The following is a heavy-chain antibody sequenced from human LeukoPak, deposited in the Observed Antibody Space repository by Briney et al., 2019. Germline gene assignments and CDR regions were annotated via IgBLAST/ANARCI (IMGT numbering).Heavy chain of an antibody. CDR3: ARADLGYCNSYSCPEDYYYYDMDV. Sequence: PSETLSLTCTVSGGPISSYYWSWIRQPPGKGLEWIGYIYNSVSTNYNPSLKSRVTISVDTSKNQFSLWLSSVTAADTAVYYCARADLGYCNSYSCPEDYYYYDMDVWGKGTTVTVSS. V-gene: IGHV4-59*01. CDR2: IYNSVST. D-gene: IGHD2-15*01. J-gene: IGHJ6*03. CDR1: GGPISSYY.